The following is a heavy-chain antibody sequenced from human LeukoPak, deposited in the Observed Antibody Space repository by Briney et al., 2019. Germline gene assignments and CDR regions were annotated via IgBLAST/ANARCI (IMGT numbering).Heavy chain of an antibody. V-gene: IGHV4-39*01. J-gene: IGHJ4*02. CDR3: ARLPDYGGKPIDY. CDR1: GFTFSSYW. CDR2: IYYSGST. Sequence: GSLRLSCAASGFTFSSYWMSWVRQPPGKGLEWIGSIYYSGSTYYNPSLKSRVTISVDTSKNQFSLKLSSVTAADTAVYYCARLPDYGGKPIDYWGQGTLVTVSS. D-gene: IGHD4-23*01.